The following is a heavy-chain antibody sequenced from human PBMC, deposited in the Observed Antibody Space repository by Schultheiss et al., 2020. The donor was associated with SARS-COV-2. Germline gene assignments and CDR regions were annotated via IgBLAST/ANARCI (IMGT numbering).Heavy chain of an antibody. V-gene: IGHV3-48*03. CDR3: ARDRAYSSGWN. J-gene: IGHJ4*02. Sequence: GGSLRLSCAASGFTFSSYEMNWVRQAPGKGLEWVSYISSSGSTIYYADSVKGRFTISRDNAKNSLYLQMNSLRAEDTAVYYCARDRAYSSGWNWGQGTLVTVSS. D-gene: IGHD6-19*01. CDR2: ISSSGSTI. CDR1: GFTFSSYE.